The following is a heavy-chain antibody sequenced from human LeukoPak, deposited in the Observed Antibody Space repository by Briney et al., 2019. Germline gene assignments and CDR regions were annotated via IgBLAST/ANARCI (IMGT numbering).Heavy chain of an antibody. J-gene: IGHJ5*02. Sequence: PGGSLRLSCAASGFTFSSYSMNWVRQAPGKGLEWVSSISSSSSYIYYADSVKGRFTISRDNAKNSLYLQMNSLRVEDTAVYCCARGVTTERYNWIDPWGQGTLVTVSS. CDR1: GFTFSSYS. CDR2: ISSSSSYI. V-gene: IGHV3-21*01. CDR3: ARGVTTERYNWIDP. D-gene: IGHD4-11*01.